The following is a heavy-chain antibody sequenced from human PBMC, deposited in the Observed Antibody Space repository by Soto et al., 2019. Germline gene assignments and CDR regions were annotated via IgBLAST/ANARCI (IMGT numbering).Heavy chain of an antibody. Sequence: ASVKVSFKASGYKFINHYIHWLRQSPGVGLEWMGIINPNGGGTDYAQKFQGRVTMTTDTYASTVHMELGSLRSEDTAVYFCARDSSASATSYSFDYWGQGTLVTVS. CDR2: INPNGGGT. CDR3: ARDSSASATSYSFDY. V-gene: IGHV1-46*01. D-gene: IGHD3-10*01. CDR1: GYKFINHY. J-gene: IGHJ4*02.